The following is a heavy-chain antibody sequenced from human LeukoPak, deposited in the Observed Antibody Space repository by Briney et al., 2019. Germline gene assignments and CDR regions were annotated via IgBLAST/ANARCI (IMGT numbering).Heavy chain of an antibody. CDR2: IWYDGTNK. J-gene: IGHJ4*02. V-gene: IGHV3-33*08. CDR3: ARDYCSSISCLFDY. D-gene: IGHD2-2*01. CDR1: GFTFSSYG. Sequence: GGSLRLSCTASGFTFSSYGMHWVRQAPGKGLEWVALIWYDGTNKYYADSVKGRFTISRGNSKNTLYLQMNSLRAEDTAVYYCARDYCSSISCLFDYWGQGTLVTVSS.